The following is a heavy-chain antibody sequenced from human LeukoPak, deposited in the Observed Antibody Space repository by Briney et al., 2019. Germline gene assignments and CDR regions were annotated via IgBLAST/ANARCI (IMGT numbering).Heavy chain of an antibody. Sequence: PSETLSLTCTVSGGSISSSSYYWGWIRQPPGKGLEWVGSIYYSGSTYYNPSLKSRVTISVDTSKNQFSLKLSSVTAADTAVYYCARGRVRLRIVGATGGFDYWGQGTLVTVSS. V-gene: IGHV4-39*01. D-gene: IGHD1-26*01. CDR1: GGSISSSSYY. CDR2: IYYSGST. CDR3: ARGRVRLRIVGATGGFDY. J-gene: IGHJ4*02.